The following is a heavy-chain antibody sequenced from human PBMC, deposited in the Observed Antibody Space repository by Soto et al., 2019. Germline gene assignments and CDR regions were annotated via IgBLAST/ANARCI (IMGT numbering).Heavy chain of an antibody. CDR2: IYWDDDK. CDR3: AHSIVPITLLEYYDILTGYYKPPPQFDY. V-gene: IGHV2-5*02. CDR1: GFSLSTSGVG. J-gene: IGHJ4*02. D-gene: IGHD3-9*01. Sequence: SGPTLVNPTQTLTLTCTFSGFSLSTSGVGVGWIRQPPGKALEWLALIYWDDDKRYSPSLKSRLTITKDTSKNQVVLTMTNMDPVDTATYYCAHSIVPITLLEYYDILTGYYKPPPQFDYWGQGTLVTVSS.